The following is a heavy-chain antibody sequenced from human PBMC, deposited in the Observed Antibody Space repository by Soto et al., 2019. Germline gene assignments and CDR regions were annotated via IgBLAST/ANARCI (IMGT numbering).Heavy chain of an antibody. V-gene: IGHV3-11*04. CDR1: GFIFRDWF. CDR3: TDMLGQWLPRD. CDR2: ISKDSGRAT. D-gene: IGHD6-19*01. J-gene: IGHJ4*02. Sequence: PGGSLRLSCAASGFIFRDWFMSWIRQAPGKGLEWISYISKDSGRATRYADSVKGRFTISRDNAKNSLFLQMNNLTAADTAVYYCTDMLGQWLPRDWGQGTVVTVSS.